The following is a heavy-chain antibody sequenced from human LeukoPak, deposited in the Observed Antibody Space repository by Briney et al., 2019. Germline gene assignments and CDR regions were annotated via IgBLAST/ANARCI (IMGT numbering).Heavy chain of an antibody. D-gene: IGHD3-16*01. CDR1: GGSISNYY. V-gene: IGHV4-59*12. J-gene: IGHJ4*02. CDR3: ARGYGWPLGY. Sequence: SETLPLTCTVSGGSISNYYWSWIRQPPGKGLEWIAYISNSGSTNYNPSLKSRVTISVDTSKNQFSLKLRSVTAADTAVYYCARGYGWPLGYWGQGTLVTVSS. CDR2: ISNSGST.